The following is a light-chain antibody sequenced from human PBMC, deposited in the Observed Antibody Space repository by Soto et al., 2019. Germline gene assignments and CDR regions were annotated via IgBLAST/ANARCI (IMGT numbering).Light chain of an antibody. CDR3: QQYGSSPLT. Sequence: EIVLTQSPGTLSLSPGEGATLSCRASQSVSSSFLAWYQQKPGQAPRLLIYGASSRATGIPDRISGSGSGTDFTLTISRLEPEDVAVYYCQQYGSSPLTFGGGTKVEIK. CDR2: GAS. V-gene: IGKV3-20*01. CDR1: QSVSSSF. J-gene: IGKJ4*01.